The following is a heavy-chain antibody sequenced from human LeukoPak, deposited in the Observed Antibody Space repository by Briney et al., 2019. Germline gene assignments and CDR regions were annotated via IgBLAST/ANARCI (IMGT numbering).Heavy chain of an antibody. V-gene: IGHV3-23*01. Sequence: GGSLRLSCAASGFTFSSYAMSWVRRAPGKGLEWVSAISGSGGSTYYADSVKGRFTISRDNSKNTLYLQMNSLRAEDTAVYYCAKKKAGYSSSLGAPLGYWGQGTLVTVSS. CDR2: ISGSGGST. J-gene: IGHJ4*02. D-gene: IGHD6-13*01. CDR1: GFTFSSYA. CDR3: AKKKAGYSSSLGAPLGY.